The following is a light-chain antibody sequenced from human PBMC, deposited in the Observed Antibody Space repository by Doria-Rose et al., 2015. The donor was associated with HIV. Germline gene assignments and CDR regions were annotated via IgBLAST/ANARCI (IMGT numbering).Light chain of an antibody. Sequence: TLSCRASQSFSSTYLAWYQQKPGQAPSLLIYDGSTRATGIPDRFSASGPGTDFTLTINRLEPEDFALYYCHQYGTSWTFGQGTKVEI. CDR2: DGS. J-gene: IGKJ1*01. V-gene: IGKV3-20*01. CDR1: QSFSSTY. CDR3: HQYGTSWT.